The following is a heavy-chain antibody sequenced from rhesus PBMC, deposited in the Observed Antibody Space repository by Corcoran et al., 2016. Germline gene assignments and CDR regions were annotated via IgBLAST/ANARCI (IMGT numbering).Heavy chain of an antibody. D-gene: IGHD2-2*01. Sequence: QVQLQESGPGLVKPSETLSPTCAVHGTSIRRNYWTWIRQPPGKGLEWVGSSYGSGGSNYLNPSLKSRVTLSVDTSKNQFSLKLSSVTAADTAVYYCAIRLGVLFDVWGPGVLVTVSS. CDR1: GTSIRRNY. CDR2: SYGSGGSN. CDR3: AIRLGVLFDV. J-gene: IGHJ5-1*01. V-gene: IGHV4S14*01.